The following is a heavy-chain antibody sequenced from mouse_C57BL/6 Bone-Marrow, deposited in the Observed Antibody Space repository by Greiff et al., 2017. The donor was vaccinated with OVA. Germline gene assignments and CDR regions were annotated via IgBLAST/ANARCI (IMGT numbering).Heavy chain of an antibody. V-gene: IGHV1-39*01. CDR1: GYSFTDYN. J-gene: IGHJ2*01. CDR3: ARGDYYGSLYYFDY. Sequence: EVKLMESGPELVKPGASVKISCKASGYSFTDYNMNWVKQSNGKSLEWIGVINPNYGTTSYNQKFKGKATLTVDQSSSTAYMQLNSLTSEDSAVYYCARGDYYGSLYYFDYWGQGTTLTVSS. D-gene: IGHD1-1*01. CDR2: INPNYGTT.